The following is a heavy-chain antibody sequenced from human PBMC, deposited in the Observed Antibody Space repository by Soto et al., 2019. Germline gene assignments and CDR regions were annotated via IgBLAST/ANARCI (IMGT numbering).Heavy chain of an antibody. V-gene: IGHV3-33*01. D-gene: IGHD3-22*01. Sequence: GGSLRLSCAASGFTFSSYGMHWVRQAPGKGLEWVAVIWYDGSNKYYADSVKGRFTISRDNSKNTLYLQMNSLRAEDTAVYYCASDLYYYDSSGYYYPPYYYGMDVWGQGTTVTVSS. CDR3: ASDLYYYDSSGYYYPPYYYGMDV. CDR1: GFTFSSYG. J-gene: IGHJ6*02. CDR2: IWYDGSNK.